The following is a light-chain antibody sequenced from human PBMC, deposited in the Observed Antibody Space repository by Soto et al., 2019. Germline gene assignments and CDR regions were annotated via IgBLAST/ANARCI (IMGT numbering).Light chain of an antibody. CDR2: AAS. CDR3: QQSYSTPQIT. Sequence: DIQMTQSTSSLSASVGDRVTITCRASQGIRNDLGWYQQKPGKAPKLLIYAASSLQSGVPSRFSGSGSGTDFTLTISSLQPEDFATYYCQQSYSTPQITFGQGTRLEIK. CDR1: QGIRND. V-gene: IGKV1-39*01. J-gene: IGKJ5*01.